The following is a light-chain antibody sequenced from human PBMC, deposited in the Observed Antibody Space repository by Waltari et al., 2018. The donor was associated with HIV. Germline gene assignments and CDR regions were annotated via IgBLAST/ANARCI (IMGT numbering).Light chain of an antibody. CDR3: CSYAGSYTWV. CDR1: SSDVGGSKF. V-gene: IGLV2-11*01. CDR2: DVS. J-gene: IGLJ3*02. Sequence: QSALTQPRSVSGSPGQSVTISCTGTSSDVGGSKFVSWYHHHPGKAPKLMIYDVSKRPSGVPDRFSGSKSGNTASLTISGLQAEDEADYYCCSYAGSYTWVFGGGTKLTVL.